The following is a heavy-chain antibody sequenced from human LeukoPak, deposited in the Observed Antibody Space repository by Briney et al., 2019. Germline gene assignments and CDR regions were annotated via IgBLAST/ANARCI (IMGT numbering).Heavy chain of an antibody. Sequence: PGGSLRLSCAASGFTFSSYAMTWVRQAPGKGLEWVSVISGSGDSTYYADSVKGRFTISRDNSKNTLSLQMNSLRVEDTAIYYCAKDIQLSTWGLGTMVTVSS. CDR3: AKDIQLST. V-gene: IGHV3-23*01. D-gene: IGHD5-24*01. CDR2: ISGSGDST. CDR1: GFTFSSYA. J-gene: IGHJ3*01.